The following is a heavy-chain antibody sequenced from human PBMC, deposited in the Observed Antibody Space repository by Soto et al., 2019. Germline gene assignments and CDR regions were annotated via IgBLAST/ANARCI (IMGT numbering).Heavy chain of an antibody. CDR2: ISYDGSNK. CDR1: GFTFSSYG. J-gene: IGHJ4*02. CDR3: AKLIFGIAAAGDFDY. Sequence: PGGSLRLSCAASGFTFSSYGMHWVRQAPGKGLEWVAVISYDGSNKYYADSVKGRFTISRDNSKNTLYLQMNSLRAEDTAVYYCAKLIFGIAAAGDFDYWGQGTLVTVSS. V-gene: IGHV3-30*18. D-gene: IGHD6-13*01.